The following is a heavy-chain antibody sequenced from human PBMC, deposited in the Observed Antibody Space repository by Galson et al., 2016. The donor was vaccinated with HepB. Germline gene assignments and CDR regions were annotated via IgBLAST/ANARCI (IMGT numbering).Heavy chain of an antibody. CDR3: ARDYGMPRGTFDF. CDR2: ISAGNRNT. D-gene: IGHD3-16*01. J-gene: IGHJ3*01. Sequence: SVKVSCKASGYTFNTFLIQWVRQAPGQRLEWMGWISAGNRNTRYSQTFQDRLTITWDTSASTSYMELSSLTSEDTAVYFCARDYGMPRGTFDFWGQGTMVTVSS. V-gene: IGHV1-3*01. CDR1: GYTFNTFL.